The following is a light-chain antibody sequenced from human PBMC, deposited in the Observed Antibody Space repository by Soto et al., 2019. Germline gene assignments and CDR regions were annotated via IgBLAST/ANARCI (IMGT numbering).Light chain of an antibody. CDR1: QSISTY. Sequence: DIQMTQSPSSLSASVGDRVTITCRASQSISTYLNWYQQKPGKAPEFLIYSASSLQSGVPSRFSCSGSGTDFTLTLNSLQPEEFATYFCQQSFSPPGTFGPGDKVEIK. CDR2: SAS. J-gene: IGKJ1*01. V-gene: IGKV1-39*01. CDR3: QQSFSPPGT.